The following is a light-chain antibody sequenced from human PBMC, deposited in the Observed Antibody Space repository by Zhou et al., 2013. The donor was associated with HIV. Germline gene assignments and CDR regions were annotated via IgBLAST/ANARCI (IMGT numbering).Light chain of an antibody. Sequence: EIVMTQSPATLSVSPGERATVSCRASQSVRVYLAWYQQKPGQAPRLLIYGASSRATGIPDRFSGSGSGTDFTLTISRLEPEDFAVYYCQQYGNSPSFGQGTKVEIK. V-gene: IGKV3-20*01. J-gene: IGKJ1*01. CDR3: QQYGNSPS. CDR1: QSVRVY. CDR2: GAS.